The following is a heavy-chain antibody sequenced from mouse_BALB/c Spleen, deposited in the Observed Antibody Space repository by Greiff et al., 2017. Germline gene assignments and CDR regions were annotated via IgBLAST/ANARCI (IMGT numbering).Heavy chain of an antibody. CDR3: AIYGNYDRGFAY. V-gene: IGHV3-2*02. CDR1: GYSITSDYA. Sequence: EVKLVESGPGLVKPSQSLSLTCTVTGYSITSDYAWNWIRQFPGNKLEWMGYISYSGSTSYNPSLKSRISITRDTSKNQFFLQLNSVTTEDTATYYCAIYGNYDRGFAYWGQGTLVTVSA. D-gene: IGHD2-1*01. J-gene: IGHJ3*01. CDR2: ISYSGST.